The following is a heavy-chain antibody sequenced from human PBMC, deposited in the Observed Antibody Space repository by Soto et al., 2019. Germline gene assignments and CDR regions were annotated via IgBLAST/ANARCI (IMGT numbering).Heavy chain of an antibody. J-gene: IGHJ4*02. CDR2: ISANSGDT. Sequence: SWVRQAPGQGLEWVAWISANSGDTNSAQKFQDRVTLTTDTSTSTAYMDLRSLRSDDTAVYYCARDFRDSCRGTSCIYFDYWGQGTLVTVSS. D-gene: IGHD2-2*01. V-gene: IGHV1-18*01. CDR3: ARDFRDSCRGTSCIYFDY.